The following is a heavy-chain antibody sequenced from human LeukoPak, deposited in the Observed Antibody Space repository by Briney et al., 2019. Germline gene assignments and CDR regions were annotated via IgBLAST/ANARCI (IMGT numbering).Heavy chain of an antibody. CDR1: GGTFSSYA. CDR3: ARDIAGSGYDSNFDY. V-gene: IGHV1-69*01. J-gene: IGHJ4*02. D-gene: IGHD5-12*01. CDR2: IIPIFGTA. Sequence: SVKVSCKASGGTFSSYAISWVRQAPGQGLEWMGGIIPIFGTANYAQKFQGRVTITADESTSTAYMELSSLRSEDTAVYYCARDIAGSGYDSNFDYWGQGTLVTVSS.